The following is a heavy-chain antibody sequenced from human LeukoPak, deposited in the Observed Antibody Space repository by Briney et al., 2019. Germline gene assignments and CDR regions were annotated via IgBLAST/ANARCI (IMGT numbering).Heavy chain of an antibody. CDR1: GYTFTGYY. V-gene: IGHV1-2*02. J-gene: IGHJ4*02. Sequence: ASVKVSCKASGYTFTGYYLHWVRQAPGQGFEWMGWINPNSGDTNYAQKFQNRATMTRNTSISTAYMELSRLRSDDTDVYYCANNLYVAVQPGGGWGQGTLVTVCS. CDR2: INPNSGDT. D-gene: IGHD1-14*01. CDR3: ANNLYVAVQPGGG.